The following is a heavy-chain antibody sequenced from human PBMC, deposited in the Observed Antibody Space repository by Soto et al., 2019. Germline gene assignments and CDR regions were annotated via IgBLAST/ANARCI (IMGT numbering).Heavy chain of an antibody. CDR1: GGSVTSHY. Sequence: SETLSLTCTVYGGSVTSHYWSWIRQPPGKGLEWIGFIHYSGGTKYNPSLESRVTISVDTSQNQLSLRLNSVTAADTAVYYCARESAGSGKNNWFDPWGPGTLVTAPQ. CDR2: IHYSGGT. D-gene: IGHD3-10*01. J-gene: IGHJ5*02. CDR3: ARESAGSGKNNWFDP. V-gene: IGHV4-59*02.